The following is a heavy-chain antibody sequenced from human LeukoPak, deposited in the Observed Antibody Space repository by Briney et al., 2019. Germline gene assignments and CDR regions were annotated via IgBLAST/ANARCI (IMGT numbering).Heavy chain of an antibody. CDR1: GGSFSGYY. CDR3: ARAPSRHYYMDV. Sequence: SETLSLTCAVYGGSFSGYYWSWIRQPPGKGLEWIGSIYHSGSTYYNPSLKSRVTISVDTSKNQFSLKLSSVTAADTAVYYCARAPSRHYYMDVWGKGTTVTVSS. D-gene: IGHD6-13*01. J-gene: IGHJ6*03. V-gene: IGHV4-34*01. CDR2: IYHSGST.